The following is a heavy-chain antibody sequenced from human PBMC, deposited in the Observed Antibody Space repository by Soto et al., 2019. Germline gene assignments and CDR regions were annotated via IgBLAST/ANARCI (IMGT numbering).Heavy chain of an antibody. V-gene: IGHV3-23*01. D-gene: IGHD1-26*01. Sequence: EVQLLESGGGLVQPGGSLRLSCAASGFSFSSYAMVWVRQAPGKGLEWVSVIRARGGSLYFADSVKGRFTISRDNSKYVLSLEMNSLRAEDTATYFCAKGSIESSASVDNWGQGTLVVVSS. CDR3: AKGSIESSASVDN. J-gene: IGHJ4*02. CDR2: IRARGGSL. CDR1: GFSFSSYA.